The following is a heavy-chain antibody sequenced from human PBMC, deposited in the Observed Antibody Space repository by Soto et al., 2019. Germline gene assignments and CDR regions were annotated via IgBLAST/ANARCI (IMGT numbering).Heavy chain of an antibody. Sequence: SETLSLTCTVSGGSISSSSYYWGWIRQPPGKGLEWIGSIYYSGSTNYNPSLKSRVTISVDTSKNQFSLKLSSVTAADTAVYYCARGAVPAAIYYFDYWGQGTLVTVSS. D-gene: IGHD2-2*01. V-gene: IGHV4-39*07. J-gene: IGHJ4*02. CDR3: ARGAVPAAIYYFDY. CDR2: IYYSGST. CDR1: GGSISSSSYY.